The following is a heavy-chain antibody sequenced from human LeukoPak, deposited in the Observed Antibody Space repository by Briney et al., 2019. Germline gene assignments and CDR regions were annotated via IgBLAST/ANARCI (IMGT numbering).Heavy chain of an antibody. CDR1: GDSLNTFY. CDR3: AKGFGIAWYVFLFDY. D-gene: IGHD6-13*01. J-gene: IGHJ4*02. V-gene: IGHV4-59*01. CDR2: IHYTGST. Sequence: PETLSLTCSVSGDSLNTFYWSWIRQPPGKGLEWIGYIHYTGSTSYNPSLKSRVTISVDTSKNQLSLNLNSVTAADTAVYYCAKGFGIAWYVFLFDYWGQGSLVTVSS.